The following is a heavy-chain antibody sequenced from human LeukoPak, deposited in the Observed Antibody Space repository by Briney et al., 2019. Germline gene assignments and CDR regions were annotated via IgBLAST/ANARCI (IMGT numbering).Heavy chain of an antibody. J-gene: IGHJ4*02. CDR2: ISGSGDRT. CDR1: GFPFSSYV. V-gene: IGHV3-23*01. CDR3: AKDRGY. Sequence: GGSLRLSCAASGFPFSSYVMTWVRQAPGRGLEWVSAISGSGDRTYYADSVKGRFTISRDNSKDTLYLRMNNLRVEDTAVYYCAKDRGYWGQGTLVTVSS.